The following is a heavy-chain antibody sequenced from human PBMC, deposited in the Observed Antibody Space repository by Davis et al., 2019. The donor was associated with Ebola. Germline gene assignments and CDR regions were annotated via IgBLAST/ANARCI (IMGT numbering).Heavy chain of an antibody. CDR2: IYHTGSG. J-gene: IGHJ4*02. CDR1: GDSFDPYY. CDR3: ARGLGGSRFFDS. D-gene: IGHD3-10*01. V-gene: IGHV4-59*12. Sequence: PSETLSLTCTVSGDSFDPYYSNWIRQSPGKGLEWLGYIYHTGSGNNNPSLKGRVAMSVDASKNQFSLTMNYVTAADTAVYFCARGLGGSRFFDSWGQGMLVTVSS.